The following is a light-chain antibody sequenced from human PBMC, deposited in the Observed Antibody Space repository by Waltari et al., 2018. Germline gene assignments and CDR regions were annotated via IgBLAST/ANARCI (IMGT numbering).Light chain of an antibody. V-gene: IGKV1-5*03. J-gene: IGKJ2*01. CDR1: QSISNW. CDR2: KSF. Sequence: DIQMTQSPSTLSASVGDRVTITCRASQSISNWLAWYQQKPGKAPKVLIYKSFTLQSGVPSRFSGSGSETELTLTISSLQPDDFATYYCQQCNISPYTFGQGTTLEI. CDR3: QQCNISPYT.